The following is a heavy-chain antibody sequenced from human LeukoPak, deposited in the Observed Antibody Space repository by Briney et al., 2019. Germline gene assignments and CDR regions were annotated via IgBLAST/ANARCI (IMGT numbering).Heavy chain of an antibody. D-gene: IGHD6-6*01. Sequence: PSETLSLTCTVSGGSISSSSYYWGWIRQPPGKGLEWIASIYYSGSTYYNPTLKSRVTISVDTSKNQFSLKLSSVTAADTAVYYCARQGGQLPGADAFDIWGQGTMVTVSS. J-gene: IGHJ3*02. CDR3: ARQGGQLPGADAFDI. CDR2: IYYSGST. V-gene: IGHV4-39*01. CDR1: GGSISSSSYY.